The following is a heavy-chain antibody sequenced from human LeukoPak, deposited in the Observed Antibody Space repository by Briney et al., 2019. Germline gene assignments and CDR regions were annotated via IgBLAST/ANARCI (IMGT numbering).Heavy chain of an antibody. CDR3: ARKSIAARRSGFDY. V-gene: IGHV4-34*01. D-gene: IGHD6-6*01. CDR1: GGSFSGYY. J-gene: IGHJ4*02. Sequence: SETLSLTCAVYGGSFSGYYWSWIRQPPGKGLEWIGEINHSGSTNYNPSLKSRVTISVDTSKNQFSLKLSSVTAADTAVYYCARKSIAARRSGFDYWGQGTLVTVSS. CDR2: INHSGST.